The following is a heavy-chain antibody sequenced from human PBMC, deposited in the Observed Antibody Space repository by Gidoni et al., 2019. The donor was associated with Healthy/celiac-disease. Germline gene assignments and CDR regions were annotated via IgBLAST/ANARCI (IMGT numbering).Heavy chain of an antibody. J-gene: IGHJ3*02. CDR3: ASSYGFTFDI. D-gene: IGHD4-17*01. CDR1: GGSFSGYY. V-gene: IGHV4-34*01. Sequence: QVQLQQWGAGLLKPSETLSLTCAVYGGSFSGYYWSWIRQPPGKGLEWIGEINHSGSTNYNPSLKSRVTISVDTSKNQFSLKLSSVTAADTAVYYCASSYGFTFDIWGQGTMVTVSS. CDR2: INHSGST.